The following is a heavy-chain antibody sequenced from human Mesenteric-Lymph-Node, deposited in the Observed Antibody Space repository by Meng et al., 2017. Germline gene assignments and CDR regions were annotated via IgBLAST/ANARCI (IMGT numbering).Heavy chain of an antibody. V-gene: IGHV3-23*01. CDR1: GFTFSNYA. CDR2: ISGGGATT. CDR3: VKGTITPPGTRWGYYCDF. D-gene: IGHD1-1*01. J-gene: IGHJ4*02. Sequence: GGSLRLSCAASGFTFSNYAMSGVRQAPGKGLEWVSHISGGGATTQYTDSVKGRFTVSRDNSNNMLHLHMNSLRAEDTAVDYCVKGTITPPGTRWGYYCDFWGQGTLVTVSS.